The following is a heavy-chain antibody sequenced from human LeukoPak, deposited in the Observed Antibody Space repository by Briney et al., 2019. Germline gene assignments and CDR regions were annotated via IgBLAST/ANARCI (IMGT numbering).Heavy chain of an antibody. J-gene: IGHJ6*03. Sequence: PGGSLRLSCAASGFTFSDYYMSWIRQAPGKGLEWVSYISSSGSTIYYADSVKGQFTISRDNAKNSLYLQMNSLRAEDTAVYYCARDRYSSGWAYYYYMDVWGKGTTVTVSS. CDR2: ISSSGSTI. CDR1: GFTFSDYY. D-gene: IGHD6-19*01. V-gene: IGHV3-11*01. CDR3: ARDRYSSGWAYYYYMDV.